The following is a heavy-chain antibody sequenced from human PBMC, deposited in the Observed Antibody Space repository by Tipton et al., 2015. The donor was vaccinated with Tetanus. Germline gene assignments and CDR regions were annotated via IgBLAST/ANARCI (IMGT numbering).Heavy chain of an antibody. CDR2: ISNGNP. V-gene: IGHV4-4*07. D-gene: IGHD6-13*01. CDR1: RGPISSYY. Sequence: GLVKPSETLSLTCTVSRGPISSYYWSWIRQPAGKGLEWIGHISNGNPDYTPSLKSRVTLSVDTSKRQFSLKLNSVTAADTAVYYCARGWGSSWYYFDYWGQGILVTVSS. J-gene: IGHJ4*02. CDR3: ARGWGSSWYYFDY.